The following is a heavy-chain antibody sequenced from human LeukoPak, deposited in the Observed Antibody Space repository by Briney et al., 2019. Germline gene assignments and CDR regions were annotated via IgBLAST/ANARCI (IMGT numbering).Heavy chain of an antibody. D-gene: IGHD5-18*01. Sequence: ASVKVSCKASGYTFTSYDINWVRQATGQGLEWMGWMNSNSGNTGYAQKFQGGVTITRNTSISTAYMELSSLRSEDTAVYYCARARRGYSYHYWGQGTLVTVSS. CDR3: ARARRGYSYHY. V-gene: IGHV1-8*03. CDR1: GYTFTSYD. J-gene: IGHJ4*02. CDR2: MNSNSGNT.